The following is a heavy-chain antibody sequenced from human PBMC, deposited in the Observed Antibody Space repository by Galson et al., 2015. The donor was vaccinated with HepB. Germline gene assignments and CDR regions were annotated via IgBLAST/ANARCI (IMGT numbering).Heavy chain of an antibody. Sequence: SVKVSCKASGGTFSSYAISWVRQAPGQGLEWMGRIIPILGIANYAQKFQGRVTITADKSTSTAYMELSSLRSEDTAVYYCARDKSYCSSTSCFPDAFDIWGQGAMVTVSS. CDR3: ARDKSYCSSTSCFPDAFDI. V-gene: IGHV1-69*04. CDR1: GGTFSSYA. J-gene: IGHJ3*02. CDR2: IIPILGIA. D-gene: IGHD2-2*01.